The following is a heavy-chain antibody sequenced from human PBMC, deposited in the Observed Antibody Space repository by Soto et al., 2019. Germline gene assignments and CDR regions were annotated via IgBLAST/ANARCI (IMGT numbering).Heavy chain of an antibody. CDR1: GGSISSSNW. J-gene: IGHJ5*02. CDR2: IYHSGST. D-gene: IGHD2-8*01. Sequence: QVQLQESGPGLVKPSGTLSLTCAVSGGSISSSNWWSWVRQPPGKGLEWIGEIYHSGSTNYNPSLTSRVTISVDKSKYQFSLKLSSVTAADTAVYYCARDSLSVGYCTNGVCYGSNWFDPLGQGTLVTVSS. CDR3: ARDSLSVGYCTNGVCYGSNWFDP. V-gene: IGHV4-4*02.